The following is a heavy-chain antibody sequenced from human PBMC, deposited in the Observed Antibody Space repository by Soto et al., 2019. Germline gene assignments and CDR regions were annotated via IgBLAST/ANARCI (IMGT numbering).Heavy chain of an antibody. CDR2: INHSGST. Sequence: SETLSLTCAVYGGSFSGYYWSWIRQPPGKGLEWIGEINHSGSTNYNPSLKSRVTISVDTSKNQFSLKLSSVTAADTAVYYCARGIEAARRYYYYGMDAWGQGTTVTVSS. J-gene: IGHJ6*02. CDR1: GGSFSGYY. CDR3: ARGIEAARRYYYYGMDA. D-gene: IGHD6-6*01. V-gene: IGHV4-34*01.